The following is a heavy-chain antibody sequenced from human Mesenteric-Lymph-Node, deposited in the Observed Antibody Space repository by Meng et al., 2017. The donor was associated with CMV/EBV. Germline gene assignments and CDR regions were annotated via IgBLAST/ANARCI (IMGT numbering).Heavy chain of an antibody. CDR3: ARDPYYDFWSGGGYFDY. D-gene: IGHD3-3*01. V-gene: IGHV3-7*01. CDR1: GFTFSSYW. CDR2: IKQDGSEK. Sequence: LSLTCAASGFTFSSYWMSWVRQAPGKGLEWVANIKQDGSEKYYVDSVKGRFTISRDNAKNSLYLQMNSLRAEDTAVYYCARDPYYDFWSGGGYFDYWGQGTLVTVSS. J-gene: IGHJ4*02.